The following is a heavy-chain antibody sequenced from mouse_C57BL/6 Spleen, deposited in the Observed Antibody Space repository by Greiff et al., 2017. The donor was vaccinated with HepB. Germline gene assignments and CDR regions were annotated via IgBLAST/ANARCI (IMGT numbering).Heavy chain of an antibody. J-gene: IGHJ4*01. V-gene: IGHV1-64*01. CDR3: ARRYYSNYGAMDY. CDR1: GYTFTSYW. D-gene: IGHD2-5*01. CDR2: IHPNSGST. Sequence: VQLQQPGAELVKPGASVKLSCKASGYTFTSYWMHWVKQRPGQGLEWIGMIHPNSGSTNYNEKFKSKATLTVDKSSSTAYMQLSSLTSEDSAVYYCARRYYSNYGAMDYWGQGTSVTVSS.